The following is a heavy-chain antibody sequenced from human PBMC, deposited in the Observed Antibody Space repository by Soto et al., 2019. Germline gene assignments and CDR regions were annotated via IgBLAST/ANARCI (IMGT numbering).Heavy chain of an antibody. V-gene: IGHV4-30-4*01. Sequence: QVQLQESGPGLVKPSQTLSLTCTVSGVSISSGDYYWSWIRQPPGQGLEWIGYIYYRGSTYYNPSRKSRVTRSGDTSKHQFSLKLSSVTAADTAVYYCAREGTLWYDSSGVHACDIWGKGTMVTVS. D-gene: IGHD3-22*01. J-gene: IGHJ3*02. CDR1: GVSISSGDYY. CDR3: AREGTLWYDSSGVHACDI. CDR2: IYYRGST.